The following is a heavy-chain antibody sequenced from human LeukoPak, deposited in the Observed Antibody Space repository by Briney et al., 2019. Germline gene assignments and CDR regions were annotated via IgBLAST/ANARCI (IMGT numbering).Heavy chain of an antibody. CDR1: GGSISSYY. CDR2: IYYSGST. CDR3: ARGFRGQMGAAWFDP. D-gene: IGHD3-16*01. V-gene: IGHV4-59*01. Sequence: SETLSLTCTVSGGSISSYYWSWIRQPPGKGLEWIGYIYYSGSTNYNPSLKSRVTISVDTSKNQFSLKLSSVTAADTAVYYCARGFRGQMGAAWFDPWGQGTLVTVSS. J-gene: IGHJ5*02.